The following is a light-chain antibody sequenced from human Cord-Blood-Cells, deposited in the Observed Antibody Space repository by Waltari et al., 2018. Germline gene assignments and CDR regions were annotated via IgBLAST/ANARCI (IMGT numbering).Light chain of an antibody. V-gene: IGKV4-1*01. J-gene: IGKJ1*01. CDR2: WAS. Sequence: DIVMTQSPDSLAVSLGERATINCKSSQCVLYSSNNKNYLAWYQQKPGQPPELLIYWASTRESGVPDRFSGSGSGTDFTLTISSLQAEDVAVYYCQQYYSTPQTFGQGTKVEIK. CDR3: QQYYSTPQT. CDR1: QCVLYSSNNKNY.